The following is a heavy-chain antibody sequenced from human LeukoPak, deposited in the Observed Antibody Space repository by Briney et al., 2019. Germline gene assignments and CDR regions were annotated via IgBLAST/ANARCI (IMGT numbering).Heavy chain of an antibody. Sequence: PGGSLRLSCAASGFTFSNSAMTWVRQPPGKGLEWIGEIYHSGSTNYNPSLKSRVTISVDKSKNQFSLKLSSVTAADTAVYYCASLDYYDSSGYSPGLDAFDIWGQGTMVTVSS. CDR2: IYHSGST. CDR3: ASLDYYDSSGYSPGLDAFDI. D-gene: IGHD3-22*01. J-gene: IGHJ3*02. V-gene: IGHV4-4*02. CDR1: GFTFSNSAM.